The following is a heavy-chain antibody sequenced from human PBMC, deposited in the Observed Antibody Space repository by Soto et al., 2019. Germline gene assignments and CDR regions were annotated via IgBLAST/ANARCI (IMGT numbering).Heavy chain of an antibody. J-gene: IGHJ5*02. CDR1: GYNFTNHY. CDR3: ARDLEVPPVPYNWFDP. D-gene: IGHD6-6*01. Sequence: QVQLVQSGAEVKKPGASVKVSCQASGYNFTNHYMHWVRQAPGHGLEWMGIINPNGGKTLYAQKFQGRVTMTRDPSTTTVYLELTSLTSQDTAVYFCARDLEVPPVPYNWFDPWGQGTLVTAAS. CDR2: INPNGGKT. V-gene: IGHV1-46*01.